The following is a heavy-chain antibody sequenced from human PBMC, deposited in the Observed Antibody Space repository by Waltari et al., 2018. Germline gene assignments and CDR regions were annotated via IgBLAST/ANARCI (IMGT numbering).Heavy chain of an antibody. V-gene: IGHV3-7*03. CDR3: ARGRNQDY. CDR2: IKQDGSEM. CDR1: GFPFINYW. D-gene: IGHD3-16*01. J-gene: IGHJ4*02. Sequence: EVQLVESGGGLVQPGGSLRLSCAASGFPFINYWMTRVRQAPGKGLEWVANIKQDGSEMYYVDSVKGRFTISRDNAKNSVYLQMNSLRAEDTAVYYCARGRNQDYWGQGTLVTVSS.